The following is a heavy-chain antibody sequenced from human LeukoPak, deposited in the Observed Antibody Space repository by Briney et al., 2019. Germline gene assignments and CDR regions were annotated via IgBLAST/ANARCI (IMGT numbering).Heavy chain of an antibody. J-gene: IGHJ4*02. V-gene: IGHV3-64*01. CDR3: ARDRRTSYSDTSGLDY. CDR2: ISANGGST. D-gene: IGHD3-22*01. CDR1: GFTFNSFA. Sequence: GGSLRLSCAASGFTFNSFAMHWVRQAPGKGLQFVSAISANGGSTYYANSVKGRFTISRDNSKNTLYLQMGSLRPEDAAVYYCARDRRTSYSDTSGLDYWGQGTLVTVSS.